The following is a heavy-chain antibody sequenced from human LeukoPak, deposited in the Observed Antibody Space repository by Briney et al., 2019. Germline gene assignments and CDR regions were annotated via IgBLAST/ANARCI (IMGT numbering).Heavy chain of an antibody. J-gene: IGHJ4*02. Sequence: ASVKVSCKASGYTFTSYYMHWVRQPPEQGLEWMGIINPSGGSTSYAQKLQGRVTMTRETSTSTVYTELRRLRSEDTDVYYCASDNGSSWYYGYNTDFDYWGQGTLVTVSS. CDR3: ASDNGSSWYYGYNTDFDY. CDR1: GYTFTSYY. V-gene: IGHV1-46*01. CDR2: INPSGGST. D-gene: IGHD6-13*01.